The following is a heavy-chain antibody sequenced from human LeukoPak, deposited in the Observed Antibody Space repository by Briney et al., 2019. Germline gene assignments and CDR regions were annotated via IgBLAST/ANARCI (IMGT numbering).Heavy chain of an antibody. Sequence: ASVKVSCKASGYTFTSYDINWVRQATGQGLEWMGWMNPNSGNTGYAQKFQGRVTMTRNTSISTAYVELSSLRSEDTAVYYCARGRGGAQMTTVTNYWGQGTLITVSS. CDR3: ARGRGGAQMTTVTNY. D-gene: IGHD4-17*01. V-gene: IGHV1-8*01. CDR2: MNPNSGNT. J-gene: IGHJ4*02. CDR1: GYTFTSYD.